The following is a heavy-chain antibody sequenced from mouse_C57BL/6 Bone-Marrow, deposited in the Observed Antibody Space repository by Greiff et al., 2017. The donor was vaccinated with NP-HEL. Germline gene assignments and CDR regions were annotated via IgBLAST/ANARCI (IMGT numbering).Heavy chain of an antibody. Sequence: VQRVESGPGLVAPSQSLSITCTVSGFSLTSYAISWVRQPPGKGLEWLGVIWTGGGTNYNSALNSRLSISKDNSKSQVFLKMNSLQTDDTARYYCARKKGLYDGYSTGAMDYWGQGPSVTVSS. V-gene: IGHV2-9-1*01. CDR1: GFSLTSYA. D-gene: IGHD2-3*01. J-gene: IGHJ4*01. CDR2: IWTGGGT. CDR3: ARKKGLYDGYSTGAMDY.